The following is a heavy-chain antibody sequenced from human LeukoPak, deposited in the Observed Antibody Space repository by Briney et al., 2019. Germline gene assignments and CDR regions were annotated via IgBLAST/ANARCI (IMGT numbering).Heavy chain of an antibody. CDR3: ARSRPAIAATEPPLDY. CDR2: ISYDGSNK. D-gene: IGHD6-13*01. CDR1: GFTFSSYA. Sequence: GGSLRLSCAASGFTFSSYAMHWVRQAPGKGLEWVAVISYDGSNKYYADSVKGRFTISRDNSKNTLYLQMNGLRAEDTAVCYCARSRPAIAATEPPLDYWGQGTLVTVSS. V-gene: IGHV3-30-3*01. J-gene: IGHJ4*02.